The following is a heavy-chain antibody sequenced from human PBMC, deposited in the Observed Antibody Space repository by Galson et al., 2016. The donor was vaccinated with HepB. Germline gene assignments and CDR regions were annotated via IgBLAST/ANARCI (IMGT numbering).Heavy chain of an antibody. CDR1: GGSISTGGYY. D-gene: IGHD4-17*01. CDR3: ARVASGDYRPTFDY. Sequence: LSLTCTVSGGSISTGGYYWSWIRQHPGKGLEWIGYIYYRGNTYYNPSLKSRVSISRDTSKNQFSLMLTSVIAADTAVYYCARVASGDYRPTFDYWGQGSLVPVSS. V-gene: IGHV4-31*03. J-gene: IGHJ4*02. CDR2: IYYRGNT.